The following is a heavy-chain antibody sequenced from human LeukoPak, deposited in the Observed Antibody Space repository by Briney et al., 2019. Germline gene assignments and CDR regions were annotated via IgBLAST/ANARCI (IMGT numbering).Heavy chain of an antibody. V-gene: IGHV3-66*02. CDR2: IYSGGST. J-gene: IGHJ5*02. D-gene: IGHD6-19*01. Sequence: PGGSLRLSCAASGFTVSSNYMSWVRQAPGKGLEWVSVIYSGGSTYYADSVKGRFTISRDNSKNTLYLQMNRLRAEDTAVYYCAREAGILFNWFDPWGQGTLVTVSS. CDR1: GFTVSSNY. CDR3: AREAGILFNWFDP.